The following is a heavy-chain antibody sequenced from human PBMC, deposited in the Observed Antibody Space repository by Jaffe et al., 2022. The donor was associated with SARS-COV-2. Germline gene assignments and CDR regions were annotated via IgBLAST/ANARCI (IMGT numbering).Heavy chain of an antibody. CDR1: GFTVSSNY. J-gene: IGHJ6*02. D-gene: IGHD6-19*01. V-gene: IGHV3-53*04. CDR3: ARDRGHKGSGWGKDYYYGMDV. Sequence: EVQLVESGGGLVQPGGSLRLSCAASGFTVSSNYMSWVRQAPGKGLEWVSVIYSGGSTYYADSVKGRFTISRHNSKNTLYLQMNSLRAEDTAVYYCARDRGHKGSGWGKDYYYGMDVWGQGTTVTVSS. CDR2: IYSGGST.